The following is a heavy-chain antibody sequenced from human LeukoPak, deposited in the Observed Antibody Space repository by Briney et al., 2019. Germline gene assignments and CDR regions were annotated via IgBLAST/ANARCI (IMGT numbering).Heavy chain of an antibody. J-gene: IGHJ3*02. CDR2: IYSSGRT. V-gene: IGHV4-61*02. CDR3: ARTGDCNSTSCYYTFDI. CDR1: GASISSGSNY. Sequence: SETLSLTCTVSGASISSGSNYWSWIRQPAGKGLEWIGRIYSSGRTDYNPSLKSRVTISVDMSKNQFFLNLYSVTAADTAVYYCARTGDCNSTSCYYTFDIWGQGTTVTVCS. D-gene: IGHD2-2*01.